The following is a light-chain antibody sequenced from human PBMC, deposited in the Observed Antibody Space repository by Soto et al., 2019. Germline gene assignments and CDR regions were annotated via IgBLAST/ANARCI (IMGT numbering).Light chain of an antibody. CDR2: GAS. Sequence: IVLTQSPRTLSLSPGERATLSCRASQSLRSTSLAWYQQKPGQAPRLLIYGASSRATGIPDRFSGSGSGTDFTLTISRLEPEDFAVYYCQQYGSSPWTFGQGTKVDIK. J-gene: IGKJ1*01. CDR1: QSLRSTS. V-gene: IGKV3-20*01. CDR3: QQYGSSPWT.